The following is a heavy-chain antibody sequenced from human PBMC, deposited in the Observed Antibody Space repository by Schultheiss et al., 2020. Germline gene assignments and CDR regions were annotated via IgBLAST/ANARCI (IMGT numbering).Heavy chain of an antibody. CDR1: GFTFDDYA. CDR3: AKSSTIFDYYYGMDV. D-gene: IGHD3-3*01. CDR2: ISSSGSTI. Sequence: GGSLRLSCAASGFTFDDYAMHWVRQAPGKGLEWVSYISSSGSTIYYADSVKGRFTISRDNAKNSLYLQMNSLRAEDTAVYYCAKSSTIFDYYYGMDVWGQGTTVTVAS. J-gene: IGHJ6*02. V-gene: IGHV3-48*03.